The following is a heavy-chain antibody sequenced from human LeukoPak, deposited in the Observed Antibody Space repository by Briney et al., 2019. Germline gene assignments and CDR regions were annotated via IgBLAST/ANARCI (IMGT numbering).Heavy chain of an antibody. CDR2: IYHSGST. CDR3: ARAYSSSWYFNWFDP. CDR1: GYSISSGYF. V-gene: IGHV4-38-2*02. J-gene: IGHJ5*02. D-gene: IGHD6-13*01. Sequence: SETLSLTCTVSGYSISSGYFWGWIRQPPGKGLEWIGEIYHSGSTYYTPSLKSRVTISIDTSKHQFSLKVSSVTAADTPVYYCARAYSSSWYFNWFDPWGQGTLVTVSS.